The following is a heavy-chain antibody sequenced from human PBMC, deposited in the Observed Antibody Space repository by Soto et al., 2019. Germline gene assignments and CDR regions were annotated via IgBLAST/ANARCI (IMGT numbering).Heavy chain of an antibody. J-gene: IGHJ4*02. CDR2: INGGSGNT. CDR3: AREGPYGSGSYFDY. D-gene: IGHD3-10*01. V-gene: IGHV1-3*01. CDR1: GYTLSSYA. Sequence: VQLVQSGADVKKPGASVKVSCQASGYTLSSYAMHWVRQAPGQRLEWMGWINGGSGNTEYSQKFQGRVTITRDTSANTAYMELNSRRSEDTAVYYCAREGPYGSGSYFDYWGQGTLVTVSS.